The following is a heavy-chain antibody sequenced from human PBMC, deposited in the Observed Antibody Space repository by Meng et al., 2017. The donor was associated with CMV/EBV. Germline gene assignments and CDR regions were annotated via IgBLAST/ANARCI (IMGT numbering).Heavy chain of an antibody. V-gene: IGHV4-4*07. CDR3: AREMPIAAAGCFDY. Sequence: VRGPVGPSGTLPSTCPVSGGSISSYYWSWIRQPAGKGLEWIGRIYTSGSTNYNPSLKSRVTMSVDTSKNQFSLKLSSVTAADTAVYYCAREMPIAAAGCFDYWGQGALVTVSS. J-gene: IGHJ4*02. CDR2: IYTSGST. D-gene: IGHD6-13*01. CDR1: GGSISSYY.